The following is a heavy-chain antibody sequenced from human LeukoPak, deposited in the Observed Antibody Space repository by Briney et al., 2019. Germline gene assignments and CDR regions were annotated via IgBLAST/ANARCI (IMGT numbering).Heavy chain of an antibody. CDR2: IKSESDGGTT. Sequence: PGGSLRLFCVASRFAFSQAWMSWVRQAPGKGLEWVGRIKSESDGGTTDYVAPVKGRFTISRDDSKNTLFLQMNSLQTDDTAVYYCTTSGWFDHWGQGTLVTVSS. J-gene: IGHJ5*02. D-gene: IGHD1-26*01. CDR1: RFAFSQAW. CDR3: TTSGWFDH. V-gene: IGHV3-15*01.